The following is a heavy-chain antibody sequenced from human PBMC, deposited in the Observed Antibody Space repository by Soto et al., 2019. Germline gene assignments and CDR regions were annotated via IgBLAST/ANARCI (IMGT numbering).Heavy chain of an antibody. CDR3: ARSIAARLNWFDP. J-gene: IGHJ5*02. CDR2: IKQDGSEK. V-gene: IGHV3-7*01. Sequence: GGSLRLSCAASGFTFSSYAMSWVRQAPGKGLEWVANIKQDGSEKYYVDSVKGRFTISRDNAKNSLYLQMNSLRAEDTAVYYCARSIAARLNWFDPWGQGTLVTVSS. D-gene: IGHD6-6*01. CDR1: GFTFSSYA.